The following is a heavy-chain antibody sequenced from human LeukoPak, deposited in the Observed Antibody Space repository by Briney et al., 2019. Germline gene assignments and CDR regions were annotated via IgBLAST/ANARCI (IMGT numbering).Heavy chain of an antibody. CDR1: GYTFTGYY. Sequence: ASVKVSCKASGYTFTGYYMHWVRQAPGQGLEWMGWISAYNGNTNYAQKLQGRVTMTTDTSTSTAYMELRSLRSDDTAVYYCARDNSYGDGMDVWGQGTTVTVSS. CDR2: ISAYNGNT. CDR3: ARDNSYGDGMDV. J-gene: IGHJ6*02. V-gene: IGHV1-18*04. D-gene: IGHD4-17*01.